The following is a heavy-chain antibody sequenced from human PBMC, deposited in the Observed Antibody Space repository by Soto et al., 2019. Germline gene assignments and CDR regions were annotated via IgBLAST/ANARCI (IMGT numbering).Heavy chain of an antibody. CDR2: IIPIFGTA. CDR3: ARDSKGAYAIRLGYGMDV. J-gene: IGHJ6*02. V-gene: IGHV1-69*01. CDR1: GGTFSSYA. D-gene: IGHD5-12*01. Sequence: QVQLVQSGAEVKKPGSSVNVSCKASGGTFSSYAISWVRQAPGQGLEWMGGIIPIFGTANYAQKFQGRVTITADESTSTAYMELSSLRSEDTAVYYCARDSKGAYAIRLGYGMDVWGQGTTVTVSS.